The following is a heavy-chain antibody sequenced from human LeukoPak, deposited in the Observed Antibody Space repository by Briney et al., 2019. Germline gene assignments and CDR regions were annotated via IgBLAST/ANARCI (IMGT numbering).Heavy chain of an antibody. Sequence: GGSLRLSCAASGFTFSSYGMHWVRQAPGKGLEWVAVIWYDGSNKYYADSVKGRFTISRDNSKNTLYLQMNSLRAEDTAVYYCAREHSGSYLGAFDYWGQGTLVTVSS. J-gene: IGHJ4*02. D-gene: IGHD1-26*01. CDR1: GFTFSSYG. CDR2: IWYDGSNK. V-gene: IGHV3-33*01. CDR3: AREHSGSYLGAFDY.